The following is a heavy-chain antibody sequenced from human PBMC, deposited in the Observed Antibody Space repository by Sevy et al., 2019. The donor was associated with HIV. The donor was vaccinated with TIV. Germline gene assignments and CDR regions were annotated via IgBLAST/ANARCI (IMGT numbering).Heavy chain of an antibody. J-gene: IGHJ6*02. CDR2: IYYSGST. CDR1: GGSISSGDYY. V-gene: IGHV4-30-4*01. Sequence: SETLSLTRTVSGGSISSGDYYWSWIRQPPGKGLEWIGYIYYSGSTYYNPSLKSRVTISVDTSKNQFSLKLSSVTAADTAVYYCARDKRGRGGGRATSPYGMDVLGQGTPVTVSS. D-gene: IGHD2-15*01. CDR3: ARDKRGRGGGRATSPYGMDV.